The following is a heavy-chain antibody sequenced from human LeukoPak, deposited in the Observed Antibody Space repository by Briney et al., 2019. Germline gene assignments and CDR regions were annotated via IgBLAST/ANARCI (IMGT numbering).Heavy chain of an antibody. CDR2: INQGESAK. J-gene: IGHJ4*01. CDR1: GFTFSRYW. V-gene: IGHV3-7*01. CDR3: AKLLHDATIYDF. Sequence: GGSLRLSCAASGFTFSRYWMSWVRQAPGKGLEWVASINQGESAKFYVDSVKGRFTISRDNAKNSLFLQMNSLRAEDTAFYYCAKLLHDATIYDFWGHGALVTVSS. D-gene: IGHD5-24*01.